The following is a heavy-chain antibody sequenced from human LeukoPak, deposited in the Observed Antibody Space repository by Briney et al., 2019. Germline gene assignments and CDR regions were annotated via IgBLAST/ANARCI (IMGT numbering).Heavy chain of an antibody. CDR1: GGTFSSYA. D-gene: IGHD3-9*01. J-gene: IGHJ6*03. CDR2: IIPIFGTA. V-gene: IGHV1-69*05. CDR3: ARVLGRLAPDYYYMDV. Sequence: SVKVSCKASGGTFSSYAISWVRQAPGQGLEWMGGIIPIFGTANYAQKFQGRVTITTDESTSTAYMELSSLRSEDTGVYYCARVLGRLAPDYYYMDVWGKGTTVTVSS.